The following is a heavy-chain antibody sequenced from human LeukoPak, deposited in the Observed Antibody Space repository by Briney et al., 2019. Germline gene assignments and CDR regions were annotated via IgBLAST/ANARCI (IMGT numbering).Heavy chain of an antibody. D-gene: IGHD1-1*01. CDR1: GFTFSSYA. CDR3: ATRYGYNWTVDY. CDR2: ISGSGGST. V-gene: IGHV3-23*01. Sequence: PGGSLRLSCAASGFTFSSYAMSWVRQAPGKGLEWVSAISGSGGSTYYADSVKGRFTISRDNSKNTLYLQMNSLRAEDTAVYYRATRYGYNWTVDYWGQGTLVTVSS. J-gene: IGHJ4*02.